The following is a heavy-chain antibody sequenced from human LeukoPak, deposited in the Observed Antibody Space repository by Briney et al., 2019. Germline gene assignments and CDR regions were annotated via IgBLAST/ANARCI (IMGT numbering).Heavy chain of an antibody. D-gene: IGHD2/OR15-2a*01. V-gene: IGHV4-39*01. CDR3: ARRVIAATLDY. CDR1: GVSISSSGYY. Sequence: PSETLSLTCTVSGVSISSSGYYWAWIRQPPGKGLEWIGSISYSGTTFYNPSLKSRVTISADTSRNQFFLKLSSVTAADTAMYYCARRVIAATLDYWGRGTLVAVSA. CDR2: ISYSGTT. J-gene: IGHJ4*02.